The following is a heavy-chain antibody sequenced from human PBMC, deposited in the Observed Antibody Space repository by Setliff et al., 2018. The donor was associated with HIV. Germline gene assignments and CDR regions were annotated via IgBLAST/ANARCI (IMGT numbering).Heavy chain of an antibody. CDR3: ASARIPTGGTSTSLDY. J-gene: IGHJ4*02. CDR2: ISWDGGST. Sequence: GGSLRLSCAASGFTFHDYTMHWVRQAPGKGLEWVSLISWDGGSTYYADSVKGRFTISRDSSKNTLYLQMDSLRTEDTAVYYCASARIPTGGTSTSLDYWGQGALVTVSS. V-gene: IGHV3-43*01. CDR1: GFTFHDYT. D-gene: IGHD1-1*01.